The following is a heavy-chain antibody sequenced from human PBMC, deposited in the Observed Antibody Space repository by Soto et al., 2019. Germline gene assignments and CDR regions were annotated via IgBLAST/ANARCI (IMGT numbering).Heavy chain of an antibody. Sequence: GGSLRLSCAASGFTFSSHAMSWVRQAPGKGLEWVSAISSSGGSTYYADSVKGRFTISRDNSKNTLFLQMSSLRAEDTAVYYCATGGIGWYSIDYWGQGTLVTVSS. D-gene: IGHD6-19*01. CDR2: ISSSGGST. CDR3: ATGGIGWYSIDY. CDR1: GFTFSSHA. J-gene: IGHJ4*02. V-gene: IGHV3-23*01.